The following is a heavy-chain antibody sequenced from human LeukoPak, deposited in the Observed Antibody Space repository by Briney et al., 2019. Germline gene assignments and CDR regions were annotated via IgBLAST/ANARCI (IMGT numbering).Heavy chain of an antibody. CDR1: GGSISSGGYS. V-gene: IGHV4-30-2*01. CDR3: ARDCSGGSCYDY. CDR2: IYHSGST. J-gene: IGHJ4*02. D-gene: IGHD2-15*01. Sequence: PSQTLSLTCAVSGGSISSGGYSGSWIRKPQGKGLEWIGYIYHSGSTYYNPSLKSRVTISVDRSKNQFSLKLSSVTAADTAVYYCARDCSGGSCYDYWGQGTLVTVSS.